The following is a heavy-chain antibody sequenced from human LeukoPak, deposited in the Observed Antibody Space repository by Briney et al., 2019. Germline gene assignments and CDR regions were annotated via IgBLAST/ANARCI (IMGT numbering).Heavy chain of an antibody. Sequence: GGSLRLSCAASGFTFSSYAMHWVRQAPGKGLEWVAVISYDGSNKYYADSVKGRFTISRDNSKNTLYLQMNSLRAEDTAVYYCARGGWSFDYWGQGTLVTVSS. CDR1: GFTFSSYA. CDR3: ARGGWSFDY. J-gene: IGHJ4*02. V-gene: IGHV3-30*04. CDR2: ISYDGSNK. D-gene: IGHD6-19*01.